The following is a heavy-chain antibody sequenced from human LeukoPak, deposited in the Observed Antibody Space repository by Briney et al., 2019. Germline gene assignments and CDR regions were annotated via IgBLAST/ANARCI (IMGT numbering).Heavy chain of an antibody. CDR2: IYSGGST. D-gene: IGHD1-1*01. CDR3: GRRSGNH. V-gene: IGHV3-53*01. CDR1: GFTLSSAG. J-gene: IGHJ5*02. Sequence: GGSLRLSCAASGFTLSSAGMHWVRQAPGKGLEWVSVIYSGGSTYYADSVKGRFTISRDNSKNTLYLQMNSLRAEDTAVYYCGRRSGNHWGQGTLVTVSS.